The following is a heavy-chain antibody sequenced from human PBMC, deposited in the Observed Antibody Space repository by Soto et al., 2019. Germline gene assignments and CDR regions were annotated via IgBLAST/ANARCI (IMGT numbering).Heavy chain of an antibody. J-gene: IGHJ5*02. V-gene: IGHV6-1*01. CDR3: ARGGCSGGSCYSSWFDP. CDR2: TYYRSKWYN. CDR1: GDSVSSNSAA. Sequence: SQTLSLTCAISGDSVSSNSAAWNWIRQCPSRGLEWLGRTYYRSKWYNDYAVSVKSRITINPDTSKNQFSLQLNSVTPEDTAVYYCARGGCSGGSCYSSWFDPWGQGTLVTVS. D-gene: IGHD2-15*01.